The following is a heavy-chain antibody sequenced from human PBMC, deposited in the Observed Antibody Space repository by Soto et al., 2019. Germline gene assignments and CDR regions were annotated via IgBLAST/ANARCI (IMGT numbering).Heavy chain of an antibody. CDR2: ISSSGSTI. CDR1: GFNFAKYE. Sequence: HPGGSLRLSCAASGFNFAKYEMNWVRQAPGKGLEWVSYISSSGSTIYYADSVKGRFTISRDNAKNSLYLQMNSLRAEDTAVYYCARGDSSGYYLDYWGQGTLVTVSS. D-gene: IGHD3-22*01. J-gene: IGHJ4*02. V-gene: IGHV3-48*03. CDR3: ARGDSSGYYLDY.